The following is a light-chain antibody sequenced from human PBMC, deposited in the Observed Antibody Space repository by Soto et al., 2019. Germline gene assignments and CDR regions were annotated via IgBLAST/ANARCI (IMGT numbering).Light chain of an antibody. CDR2: LGS. V-gene: IGKV2-28*01. J-gene: IGKJ5*01. Sequence: EIVMTQSPLSLPVTPGEPASVSCRSSQSLLHNNGYNYLDWYLQKPGQSPQLLIYLGSNRSSGVPDRFSGSGSGTDFTLKISKVKAEDVGVYYCMQARQTPITFGQGTRLEIK. CDR1: QSLLHNNGYNY. CDR3: MQARQTPIT.